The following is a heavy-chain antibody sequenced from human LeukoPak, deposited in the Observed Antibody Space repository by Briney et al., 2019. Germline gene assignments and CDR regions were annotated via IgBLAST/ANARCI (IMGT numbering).Heavy chain of an antibody. Sequence: GRSLRLSCAASGFTFSSYAMHWVRQAPGKGLEWVAVISYGGSNKYYADSVEGRFTISRDNSKNTLYLQMNSLRAEDTAVYYCARDPAEVATTDAEYFQHWGQGTLVTVSS. CDR3: ARDPAEVATTDAEYFQH. V-gene: IGHV3-30-3*01. J-gene: IGHJ1*01. D-gene: IGHD5-24*01. CDR1: GFTFSSYA. CDR2: ISYGGSNK.